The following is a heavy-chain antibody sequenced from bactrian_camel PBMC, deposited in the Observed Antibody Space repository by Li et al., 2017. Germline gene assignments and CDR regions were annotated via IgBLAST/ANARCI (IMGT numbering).Heavy chain of an antibody. Sequence: VQLVESGGGSVQAGGSLKLSCLASGYMFSTCGMGWYRQAPGKERELVSHISAGGRTYYADSVKGRFTISRDNAKNTVYLQMTSLKTEDTAVYYCATDGPGGGAWYIDYWGQGTQVTVS. CDR3: ATDGPGGGAWYIDY. CDR2: ISAGGRT. J-gene: IGHJ4*01. CDR1: GYMFSTCG. D-gene: IGHD6*01. V-gene: IGHV3S53*01.